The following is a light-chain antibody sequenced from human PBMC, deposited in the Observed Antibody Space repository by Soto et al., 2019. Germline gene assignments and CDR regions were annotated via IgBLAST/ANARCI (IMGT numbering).Light chain of an antibody. CDR3: AAWDDSLNGPV. CDR2: RNS. Sequence: QSVLTQPPSASGTPGQRVTISCSGSSSNIGSNSVNWYQQLPGTAPKLLIYRNSQRPSGVPDRFSGSKSGTSASLAICGLQSVDEADYYCAAWDDSLNGPVFGGGTKLTVL. J-gene: IGLJ2*01. CDR1: SSNIGSNS. V-gene: IGLV1-44*01.